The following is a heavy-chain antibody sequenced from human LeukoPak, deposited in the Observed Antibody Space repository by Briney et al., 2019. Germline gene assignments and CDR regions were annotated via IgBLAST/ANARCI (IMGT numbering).Heavy chain of an antibody. D-gene: IGHD6-6*01. J-gene: IGHJ5*02. CDR3: AKGKYSSSENWFDP. Sequence: GGSLRLSSAASGFTFDDYAMHWVRQAPGKGLEWVSGISWNSGSIGYADSVKGRFTISRDNAKNSLYLQMNSLRAEDTALYYCAKGKYSSSENWFDPWGQGTLVTVSS. V-gene: IGHV3-9*01. CDR2: ISWNSGSI. CDR1: GFTFDDYA.